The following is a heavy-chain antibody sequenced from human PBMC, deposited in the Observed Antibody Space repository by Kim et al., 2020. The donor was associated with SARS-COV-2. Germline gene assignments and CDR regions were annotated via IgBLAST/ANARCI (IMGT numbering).Heavy chain of an antibody. J-gene: IGHJ2*01. CDR2: IATDVGDT. Sequence: ASVKVSCKASGYIFTNYAIHWVRQAPGQRLEWMGWIATDVGDTKFSQKFQGRVTITRDTSARTAYMEMSSLTFEDTALYYCARERGVDGDSLWYFHLWGRGXLVTVSS. CDR1: GYIFTNYA. V-gene: IGHV1-3*04. CDR3: ARERGVDGDSLWYFHL. D-gene: IGHD4-17*01.